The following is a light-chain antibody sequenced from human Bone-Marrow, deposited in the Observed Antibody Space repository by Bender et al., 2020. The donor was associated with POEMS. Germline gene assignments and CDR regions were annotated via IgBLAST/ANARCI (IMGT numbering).Light chain of an antibody. J-gene: IGLJ3*02. Sequence: QSALTQPASVSGSPGQSITISCTGTSSDVGGRNYVSWYQQFPGKVPKLLIYDVSQRPSGVPDRFSGSKSGNTASLTISGLQAEDEADYHCCSYAGTYTWVFGGGTKLTVL. CDR3: CSYAGTYTWV. V-gene: IGLV2-11*01. CDR1: SSDVGGRNY. CDR2: DVS.